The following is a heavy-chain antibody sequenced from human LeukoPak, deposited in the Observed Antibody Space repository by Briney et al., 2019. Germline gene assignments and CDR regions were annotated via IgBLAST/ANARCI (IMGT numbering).Heavy chain of an antibody. D-gene: IGHD5-18*01. Sequence: PSETLSLTCTVSGGSITSYYWSWIRQPPGKGLEWIGYFYSSGSTNYNPSLKSRVTISVDTSKNQLSLKVSSVTAADTAMYYCARVDTAMVKDYWGQGTLVTVSS. CDR2: FYSSGST. J-gene: IGHJ4*02. CDR1: GGSITSYY. CDR3: ARVDTAMVKDY. V-gene: IGHV4-59*01.